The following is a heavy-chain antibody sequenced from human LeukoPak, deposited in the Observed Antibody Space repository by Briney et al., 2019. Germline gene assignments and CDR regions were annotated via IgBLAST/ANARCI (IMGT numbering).Heavy chain of an antibody. CDR3: ARESSPLWSGYPAQFDY. V-gene: IGHV1-3*01. D-gene: IGHD3-3*01. CDR2: INAGNGNT. J-gene: IGHJ4*02. Sequence: GESLKVSCKASGYTFTSYAMHWVRQAPGQRLEWMGWINAGNGNTKYSQKFQGRVTITRDTSASTAYMELSSLRSEDTAVYYCARESSPLWSGYPAQFDYWGQGTLVTVSS. CDR1: GYTFTSYA.